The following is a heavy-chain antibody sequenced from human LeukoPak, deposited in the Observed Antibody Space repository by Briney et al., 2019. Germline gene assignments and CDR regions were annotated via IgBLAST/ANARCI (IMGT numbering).Heavy chain of an antibody. CDR3: ARDPGSGYEEHFDY. J-gene: IGHJ4*02. Sequence: PGGSLRLSCAASGFTFSSYSMNWVHQAPGKGLEWVSYISSSSSTIYYADSVKGRFTISRDNAKNSLYLQMNSLRVEDTAVYYCARDPGSGYEEHFDYWGQGTLVTVSS. V-gene: IGHV3-48*04. CDR2: ISSSSSTI. CDR1: GFTFSSYS. D-gene: IGHD5-12*01.